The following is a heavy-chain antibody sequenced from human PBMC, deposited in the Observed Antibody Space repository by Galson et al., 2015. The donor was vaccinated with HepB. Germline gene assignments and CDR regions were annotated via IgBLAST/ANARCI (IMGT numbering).Heavy chain of an antibody. CDR1: GYTFTGYF. CDR3: AGLIGGRDLRGDWLDP. D-gene: IGHD2-15*01. J-gene: IGHJ5*02. Sequence: SVKVSCKASGYTFTGYFMNWVRQAPGQGLEWVGWISPSSGGTNYAQKFQGRVTMTRDTSISTVYMELSSLRSDDTAVYYCAGLIGGRDLRGDWLDPWGQGTLVIVSS. V-gene: IGHV1-2*02. CDR2: ISPSSGGT.